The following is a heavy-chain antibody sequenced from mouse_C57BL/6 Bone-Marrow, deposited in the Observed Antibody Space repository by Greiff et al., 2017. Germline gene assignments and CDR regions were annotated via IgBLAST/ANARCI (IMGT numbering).Heavy chain of an antibody. CDR3: TSHYYGLDY. D-gene: IGHD1-1*01. Sequence: EVQLQQPGAELVRPGSSVKLSCTASGFNIKDDYMHWVKQRPEQGLEWIGWIDPENGDTEYASKFQGKATITADTSSNTAYLQLSSLTSEDTAVYYCTSHYYGLDYWGQGTTLTVSS. J-gene: IGHJ2*01. CDR2: IDPENGDT. CDR1: GFNIKDDY. V-gene: IGHV14-4*01.